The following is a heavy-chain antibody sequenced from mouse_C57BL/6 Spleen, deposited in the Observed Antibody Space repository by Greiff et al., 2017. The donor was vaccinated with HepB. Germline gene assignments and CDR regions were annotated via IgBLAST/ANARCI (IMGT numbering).Heavy chain of an antibody. CDR3: ARGGHPYAMDY. Sequence: QVQLQQSGAELVKPGASVKISCKASGYAFSSYWMNWVKQRPGKGLEWIGQIYPGDGDTNYNGKFKGKATLTADKSSSTAYMQLSSLTSEDSAVYFCARGGHPYAMDYWGQGTSVTVSS. CDR2: IYPGDGDT. CDR1: GYAFSSYW. V-gene: IGHV1-80*01. J-gene: IGHJ4*01.